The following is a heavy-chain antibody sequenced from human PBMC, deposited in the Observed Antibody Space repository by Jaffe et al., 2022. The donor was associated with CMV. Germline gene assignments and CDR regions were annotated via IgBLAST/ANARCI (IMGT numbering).Heavy chain of an antibody. J-gene: IGHJ5*02. Sequence: QVQLVQSGAEVKKPGASVKVSCKASGYTFTSYDINWVRQATGQGLEWMGWMNPNSGNTGYAQKFQGRVTMTRNTSISTAYMELSSLRSEDTAVYYCARVQSRRRYIVGVIGASFDPWGQGTLVTVSS. CDR1: GYTFTSYD. CDR3: ARVQSRRRYIVGVIGASFDP. V-gene: IGHV1-8*01. CDR2: MNPNSGNT. D-gene: IGHD1-26*01.